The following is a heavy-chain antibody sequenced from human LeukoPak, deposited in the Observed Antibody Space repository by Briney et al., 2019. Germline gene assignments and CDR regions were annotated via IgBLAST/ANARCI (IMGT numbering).Heavy chain of an antibody. CDR3: ASFHYYDSRTGGPIDY. CDR1: GGSFSGYY. CDR2: INYSGST. V-gene: IGHV4-34*01. D-gene: IGHD3-22*01. J-gene: IGHJ4*02. Sequence: PSETLSLTCAVYGGSFSGYYWSWIRQPPGKGLEWIGEINYSGSTNYNPSLKSRVTISVDTSKNQFSLKLSSVTAADTAVYYCASFHYYDSRTGGPIDYWGQGTLVTVSS.